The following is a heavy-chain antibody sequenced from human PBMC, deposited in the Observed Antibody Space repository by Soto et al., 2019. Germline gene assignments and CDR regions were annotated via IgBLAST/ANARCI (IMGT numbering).Heavy chain of an antibody. J-gene: IGHJ4*02. CDR2: ISWNSGGI. CDR3: AKDISTYSSSWYYFDY. D-gene: IGHD6-13*01. V-gene: IGHV3-9*01. CDR1: GFTFDDYA. Sequence: GGSLRLSCAASGFTFDDYAMHWVRQAPGKGLEWVSGISWNSGGIGYADSVKGRFTISRDNAKNSLYLQMNSLRAEDTALYYCAKDISTYSSSWYYFDYWGQGTLVTVSS.